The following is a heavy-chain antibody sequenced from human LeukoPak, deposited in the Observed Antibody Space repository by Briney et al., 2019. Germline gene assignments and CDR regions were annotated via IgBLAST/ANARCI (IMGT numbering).Heavy chain of an antibody. J-gene: IGHJ4*02. V-gene: IGHV4-39*01. CDR1: GGSISSSSYY. CDR2: IYYSGST. Sequence: SETLSLTCTVSGGSISSSSYYWGWIRQPPGKGLEWIGSIYYSGSTYYNPSLKSRVTISVDTSKNQFSLKLSSVTAADTAVYYCAIRYSSGWYYFDYWGQGTLVTVSS. D-gene: IGHD6-19*01. CDR3: AIRYSSGWYYFDY.